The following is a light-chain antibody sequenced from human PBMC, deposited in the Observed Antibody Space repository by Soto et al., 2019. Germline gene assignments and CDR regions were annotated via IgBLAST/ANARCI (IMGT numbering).Light chain of an antibody. V-gene: IGKV1-5*01. CDR3: EEYSTDPGR. Sequence: EIQMTQSPSPLSAYVEDRVTITCRASKSITSWLAWYQQTPGTAPKVLIFDASSLESGVPSRFSGSGSATEFTLTISSLQPDDCAPYFCEEYSTDPGRFAEGTKVEIK. CDR2: DAS. J-gene: IGKJ4*02. CDR1: KSITSW.